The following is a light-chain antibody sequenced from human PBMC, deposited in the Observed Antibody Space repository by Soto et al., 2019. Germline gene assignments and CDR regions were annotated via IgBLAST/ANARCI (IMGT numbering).Light chain of an antibody. V-gene: IGLV2-8*01. CDR1: STDVGGYDY. Sequence: QSALTQPPSASGSPGQSVTISCTGTSTDVGGYDYVSWYQQHPGKVPKLMIYEVNKRPSGVPDRFSGSKSGNTASLTVSGLKPEDEADYYCTAYAGGNNVFGTGTKLTVL. J-gene: IGLJ1*01. CDR3: TAYAGGNNV. CDR2: EVN.